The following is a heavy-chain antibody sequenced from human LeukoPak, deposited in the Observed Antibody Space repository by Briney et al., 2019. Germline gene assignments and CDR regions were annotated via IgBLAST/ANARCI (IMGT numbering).Heavy chain of an antibody. CDR1: AFTINSNA. Sequence: GTLSFSCAASAFTINSNAMSWVRHAQGHELEWVLTISGSGGSTYYADSVKGRFTISRDKYKNTLYLQMNSLRAEDTAVYYCETISAYSSGWYYFDYWGQGTLVTVSS. CDR3: ETISAYSSGWYYFDY. J-gene: IGHJ4*02. D-gene: IGHD6-19*01. V-gene: IGHV3-23*01. CDR2: ISGSGGST.